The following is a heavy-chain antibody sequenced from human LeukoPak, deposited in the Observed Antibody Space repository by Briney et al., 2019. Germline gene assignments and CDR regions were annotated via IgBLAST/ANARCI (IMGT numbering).Heavy chain of an antibody. CDR2: INHSGST. J-gene: IGHJ4*02. CDR3: AIGDAWGFDY. Sequence: SETLSLTCAVYGGSFSGYYWSWIRQPPGKGLEWIGEINHSGSTNYNPSLKSRVTISVDTSKNQFPLKLSSVTAADTAVYYCAIGDAWGFDYWGQGTLVTVSS. CDR1: GGSFSGYY. D-gene: IGHD3-16*01. V-gene: IGHV4-34*01.